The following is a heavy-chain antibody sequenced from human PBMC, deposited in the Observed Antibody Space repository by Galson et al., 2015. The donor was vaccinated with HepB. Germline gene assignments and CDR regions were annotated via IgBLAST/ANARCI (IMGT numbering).Heavy chain of an antibody. Sequence: QSGAEVKKPGESLRISCKGSGYSFTSYWISWVRQMPGKGLEWMGRIDPSDSYTNYSPSFQGHVTISADKSISTAYLQWSSLKASDTAMYYCAITTPGYYYDSSGYYYRYFQHWGQGTLVTVSS. CDR3: AITTPGYYYDSSGYYYRYFQH. D-gene: IGHD3-22*01. J-gene: IGHJ1*01. CDR1: GYSFTSYW. CDR2: IDPSDSYT. V-gene: IGHV5-10-1*01.